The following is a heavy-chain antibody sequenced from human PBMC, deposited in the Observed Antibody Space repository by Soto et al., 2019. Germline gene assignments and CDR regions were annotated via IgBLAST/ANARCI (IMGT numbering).Heavy chain of an antibody. J-gene: IGHJ3*02. D-gene: IGHD1-26*01. CDR2: ISYDGSNK. CDR3: AKDMGPMGGRYSPWDFDI. Sequence: ASGATLSTYGLQWVLQAPGQFTEWVAVISYDGSNKYYADSVKGRFTISRDNSKNTLYLQMNSLRTEETALYYCAKDMGPMGGRYSPWDFDIWGQGTMVTV. CDR1: GATLSTYG. V-gene: IGHV3-30*18.